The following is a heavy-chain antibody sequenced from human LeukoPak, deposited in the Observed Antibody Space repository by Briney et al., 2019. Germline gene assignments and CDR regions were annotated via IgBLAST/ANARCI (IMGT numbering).Heavy chain of an antibody. Sequence: GGSLRLSCAASGFTFSSYEMNWVRQAPGKGLEWVSYNGSSGSTIYYADSVKGRYTISRDNAKNSLYLQMNSLRAEDTAVYYCARDFTPYYYDSSGYPGFGYWGQGTLVTVSS. D-gene: IGHD3-22*01. CDR3: ARDFTPYYYDSSGYPGFGY. J-gene: IGHJ4*02. V-gene: IGHV3-48*03. CDR2: NGSSGSTI. CDR1: GFTFSSYE.